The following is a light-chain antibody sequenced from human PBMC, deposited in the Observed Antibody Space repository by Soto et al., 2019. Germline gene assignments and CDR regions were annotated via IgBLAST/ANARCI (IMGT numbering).Light chain of an antibody. CDR1: SSDVGSYNL. V-gene: IGLV2-23*03. CDR3: WSYAGRRTFEV. J-gene: IGLJ2*01. Sequence: QSALTQPASVSGSPGQSITISCTGSSSDVGSYNLVSWYQQYPGKAPKLMIFEGNKRPSGVSNRFSASKSGNTASLTISGLQAEDEGDYYCWSYAGRRTFEVFGGGTKLTVL. CDR2: EGN.